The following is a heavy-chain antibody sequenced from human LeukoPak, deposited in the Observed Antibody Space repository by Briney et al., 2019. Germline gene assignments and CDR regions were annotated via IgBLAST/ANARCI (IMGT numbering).Heavy chain of an antibody. V-gene: IGHV4-34*01. CDR1: GGSFSGYY. CDR3: ARGRSYYNAFDI. D-gene: IGHD1-26*01. CDR2: INHSGST. Sequence: SETLSLTCAVYGGSFSGYYWSWIRQPPGKGLEWIGEINHSGSTNYNPSLKSRVTISVDTSKNQFSLKLSSVTAADTAVYYCARGRSYYNAFDIWGQRTMVTVSS. J-gene: IGHJ3*02.